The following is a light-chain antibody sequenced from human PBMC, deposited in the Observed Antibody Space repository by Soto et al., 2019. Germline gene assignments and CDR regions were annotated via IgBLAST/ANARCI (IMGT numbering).Light chain of an antibody. J-gene: IGLJ3*02. CDR2: LNSDGSH. Sequence: QAVVTQPPSASASLGASVKLTCTLSSGHNSYAIAWHQQQPEKGPRYLMKLNSDGSHSKGAGIPDRFSGSSSGAERYLTISSLQSEDEADYYCQTWSTDIRVFGGGTKLTVL. CDR1: SGHNSYA. V-gene: IGLV4-69*01. CDR3: QTWSTDIRV.